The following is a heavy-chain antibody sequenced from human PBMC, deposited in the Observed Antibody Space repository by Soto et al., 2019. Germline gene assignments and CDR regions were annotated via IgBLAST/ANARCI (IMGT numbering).Heavy chain of an antibody. D-gene: IGHD4-17*01. CDR2: IYYSGST. J-gene: IGHJ5*02. Sequence: QVQLQESGPGLVKPSQTLSLTCTVSGGSINSGDYYWSWIRQPPGTGLEWIGYIYYSGSTYYNPSLKSRVSISADTSKNQFSLKLSSVTAADTTVYYCARAKGLVTVTTSWFDPWGQGTLVTVSS. CDR3: ARAKGLVTVTTSWFDP. V-gene: IGHV4-30-4*01. CDR1: GGSINSGDYY.